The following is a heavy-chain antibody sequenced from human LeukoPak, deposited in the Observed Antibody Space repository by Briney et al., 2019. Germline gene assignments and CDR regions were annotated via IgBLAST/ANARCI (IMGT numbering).Heavy chain of an antibody. Sequence: PGGSLRLSCAASGFTFSGDWMHWVRQAPGKGLVWVSRIDPDGTRTSNADSVEGRFTTSRDNAKNTVYLQMNGLRAEDTAVYYCARGKYGGYFIDYWGQGTLVTVSS. CDR3: ARGKYGGYFIDY. D-gene: IGHD5-12*01. J-gene: IGHJ4*02. CDR1: GFTFSGDW. CDR2: IDPDGTRT. V-gene: IGHV3-74*01.